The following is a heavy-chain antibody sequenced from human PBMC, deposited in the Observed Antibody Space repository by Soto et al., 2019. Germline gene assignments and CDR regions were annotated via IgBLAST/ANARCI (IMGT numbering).Heavy chain of an antibody. D-gene: IGHD2-15*01. CDR3: VVAGAASMKDIPNPLQSLP. Sequence: GGSLRLSCAASGFTFSSYSMTWVRQAPGKGLEWVAHITASGGTTYYADSVKGRFTISRDTSRNTLYLQMNSLRAEDTAPEGGVVAGAASMKDIPNPLQSLPWG. V-gene: IGHV3-23*01. J-gene: IGHJ5*02. CDR1: GFTFSSYS. CDR2: ITASGGTT.